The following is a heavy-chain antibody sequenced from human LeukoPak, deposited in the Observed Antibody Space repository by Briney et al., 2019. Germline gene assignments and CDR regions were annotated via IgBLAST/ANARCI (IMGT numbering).Heavy chain of an antibody. J-gene: IGHJ3*02. D-gene: IGHD3-3*01. CDR2: IYTSGST. V-gene: IGHV4-4*07. CDR1: GGSISSYY. Sequence: SETLSLTCTVSGGSISSYYWSWLRQPAGKGLEWIGRIYTSGSTNYNPSLKSRVTMSVDTSKNQFSLKLSSVTAADTAVYYCARDTYYDFWSGYYRPDDAFDIWGQGTMVTVSS. CDR3: ARDTYYDFWSGYYRPDDAFDI.